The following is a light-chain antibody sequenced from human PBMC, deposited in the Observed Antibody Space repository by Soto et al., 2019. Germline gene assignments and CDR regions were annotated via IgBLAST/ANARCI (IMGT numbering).Light chain of an antibody. CDR2: EVS. Sequence: QSVLTQPPSASGSPGQPVTISCTGTSSDVGGYDYVSWYQQYPGKATKLLIYEVSKRPSGVPDRFSGSKTGNTASLTVSGLQADDEADYYCTSYAVDNNYRFGTGTKVTVL. V-gene: IGLV2-8*01. CDR3: TSYAVDNNYR. CDR1: SSDVGGYDY. J-gene: IGLJ1*01.